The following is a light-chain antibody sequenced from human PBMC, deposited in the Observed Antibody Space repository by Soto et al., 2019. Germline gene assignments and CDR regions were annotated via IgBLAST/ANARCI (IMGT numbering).Light chain of an antibody. CDR1: SSNIGGNS. CDR3: GSWDSSLSAYV. V-gene: IGLV1-51*01. CDR2: DDN. J-gene: IGLJ1*01. Sequence: QSALAHRPPCSPAPGRKAPSPAPGASSNIGGNSVSWYQQLPGTAPKLLIYDDNKRPSGIPDRFSGSKSGTSATLGITGFQTGDEADYYCGSWDSSLSAYVFGTGTKVTVL.